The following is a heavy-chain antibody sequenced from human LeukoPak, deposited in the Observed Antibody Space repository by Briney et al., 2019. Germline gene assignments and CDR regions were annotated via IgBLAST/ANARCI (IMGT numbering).Heavy chain of an antibody. D-gene: IGHD3-3*01. V-gene: IGHV3-9*01. CDR1: GFTFDDYA. CDR3: VRLGYDFWSGYFGNWFDP. Sequence: GRSLRLSCAASGFTFDDYAMHWVRQAPGKGLEWVSGISWNSGSIGYADSVKGRFTISRDNAKNSLYLQMNSLRAEDTALYYCVRLGYDFWSGYFGNWFDPWGQGTLVTVSS. CDR2: ISWNSGSI. J-gene: IGHJ5*02.